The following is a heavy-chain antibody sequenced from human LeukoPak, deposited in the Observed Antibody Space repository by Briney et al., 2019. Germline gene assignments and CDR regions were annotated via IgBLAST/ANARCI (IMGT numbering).Heavy chain of an antibody. V-gene: IGHV4-30-2*01. D-gene: IGHD3-22*01. CDR2: IYHSGST. J-gene: IGHJ4*02. Sequence: SQTLSLTCAVSGGSISSDGNSWSWLRQPPGKGLEWIGYIYHSGSTYYNPSLKSRVTISVDRSKNQFSLKLNSVTAADTAVYYCARSAMYYYNSSGPYYFDYWGQGTLVTVSS. CDR3: ARSAMYYYNSSGPYYFDY. CDR1: GGSISSDGNS.